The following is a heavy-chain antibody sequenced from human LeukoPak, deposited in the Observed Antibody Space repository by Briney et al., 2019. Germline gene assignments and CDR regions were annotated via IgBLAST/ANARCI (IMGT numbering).Heavy chain of an antibody. D-gene: IGHD6-19*01. CDR2: ITGSGGST. V-gene: IGHV3-23*01. Sequence: GGSLRLSCAASGFTFSSYAMSWVRQAPEKGLEWVSDITGSGGSTHYADSVKGRFTISTDNSKNTLYLQMNSLRAEDTAVYYCAKWAVSGRGFDYWGQGTLVTVSS. CDR3: AKWAVSGRGFDY. CDR1: GFTFSSYA. J-gene: IGHJ4*02.